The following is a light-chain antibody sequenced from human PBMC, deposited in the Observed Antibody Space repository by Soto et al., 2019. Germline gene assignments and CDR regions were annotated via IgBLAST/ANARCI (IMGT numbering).Light chain of an antibody. J-gene: IGKJ1*01. CDR2: GAS. Sequence: EIVLTQSPATLSVSPGERATLSCRASQSVSSNLAWYQQTPGQAPRLLIYGASTRATGIPARFSGSGSGTEFTLTISSLQSGDFAVYYCQQYADWPRTFGQGTKVDI. V-gene: IGKV3-15*01. CDR1: QSVSSN. CDR3: QQYADWPRT.